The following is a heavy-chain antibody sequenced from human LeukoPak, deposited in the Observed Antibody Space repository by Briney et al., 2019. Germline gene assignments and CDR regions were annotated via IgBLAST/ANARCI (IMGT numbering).Heavy chain of an antibody. CDR2: ISGSGGDT. CDR1: GFTFSNYA. J-gene: IGHJ4*02. V-gene: IGHV3-23*01. Sequence: GGSLRLSCAASGFTFSNYAMSWVRQAPGKGLEWVSGISGSGGDTYYADSVKGRFTVSRDRSKNTLHLQMNSLRAEDTAVYYCAKDLGNSGSWDYWGQGALVTVST. CDR3: AKDLGNSGSWDY. D-gene: IGHD1-26*01.